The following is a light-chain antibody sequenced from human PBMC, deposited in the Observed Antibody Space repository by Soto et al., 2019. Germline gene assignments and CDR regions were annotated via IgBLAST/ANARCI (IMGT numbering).Light chain of an antibody. Sequence: RLTQSPSSLSASVGDTVTISCRASQDISTYLAWYQQKPGKAPTLLIFGASSLHNGVPPRFAGSGAVSAFTLTINRLQPDDFATYFCQHYTLYSAPFGQGTRV. CDR2: GAS. J-gene: IGKJ5*01. V-gene: IGKV1-5*01. CDR3: QHYTLYSAP. CDR1: QDISTY.